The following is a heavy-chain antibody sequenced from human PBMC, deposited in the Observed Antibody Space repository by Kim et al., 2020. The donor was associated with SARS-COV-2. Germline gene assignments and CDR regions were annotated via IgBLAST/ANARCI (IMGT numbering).Heavy chain of an antibody. V-gene: IGHV4-30-2*05. J-gene: IGHJ4*02. Sequence: YYNPSLKSRVTISIDTSKNHFSLKLSSVTAADTAVYYCASRFLEWSSYDSWGQGTLVTVSS. D-gene: IGHD3-3*01. CDR3: ASRFLEWSSYDS.